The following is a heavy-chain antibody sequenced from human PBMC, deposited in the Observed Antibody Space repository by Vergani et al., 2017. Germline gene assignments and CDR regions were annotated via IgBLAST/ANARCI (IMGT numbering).Heavy chain of an antibody. J-gene: IGHJ6*02. Sequence: QVQLEESGGGVVQPGRSLRLSCAGSGFTLSSHAMHWVRQAPGKGLEWVAFIWYDGSKEYYADSVKGRFTISRNNSKNTLYLQMNNLKTEDTAVYYCTRRYDSSGYYPYYYYGMDVWGQGTTVTVSS. CDR1: GFTLSSHA. CDR2: IWYDGSKE. D-gene: IGHD3-22*01. CDR3: TRRYDSSGYYPYYYYGMDV. V-gene: IGHV3-33*01.